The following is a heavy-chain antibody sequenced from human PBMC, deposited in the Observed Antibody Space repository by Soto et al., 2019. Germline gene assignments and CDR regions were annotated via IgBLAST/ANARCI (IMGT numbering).Heavy chain of an antibody. CDR3: ARRVFGVVSDWFDP. CDR1: GGTFISYA. CDR2: IIPIFGTA. D-gene: IGHD3-3*01. Sequence: SVQVSCKASGGTFISYAISWVRQAPGQGLEWMGGIIPIFGTANYAQKFQGRVTITADESTSTAYMELSSLRSEDTPVYYCARRVFGVVSDWFDPWGQGTLVTVSS. V-gene: IGHV1-69*13. J-gene: IGHJ5*02.